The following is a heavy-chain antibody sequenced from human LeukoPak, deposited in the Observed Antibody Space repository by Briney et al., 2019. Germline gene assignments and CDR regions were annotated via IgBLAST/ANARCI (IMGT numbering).Heavy chain of an antibody. CDR2: ISAYNGNT. CDR1: GYTFTSYG. V-gene: IGHV1-18*01. D-gene: IGHD5-18*01. Sequence: ASVKVSCKASGYTFTSYGISWVRQAPGQGLEWMGWISAYNGNTNYAQKLQGRVTMTTDTSTSTAYMELRSLRSDDTAVYYCARDADTAMVYYYYGMDVWGQGTTVTVSS. CDR3: ARDADTAMVYYYYGMDV. J-gene: IGHJ6*02.